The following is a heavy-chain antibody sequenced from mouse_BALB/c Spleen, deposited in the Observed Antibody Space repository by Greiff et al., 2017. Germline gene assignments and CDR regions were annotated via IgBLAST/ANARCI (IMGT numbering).Heavy chain of an antibody. CDR2: IWGDGST. J-gene: IGHJ4*01. Sequence: QVQLKESGPGLVAPSQSLSITCTVSGFSLTGYGVNWVRQPPGKGLEWLGMIWGDGSTDYNSALKSRLSISKDNSKSQVFLKMNSLQTDDTARYYCARRYGSSPHAMDYWGQGTSVTVSS. D-gene: IGHD1-1*01. CDR1: GFSLTGYG. V-gene: IGHV2-6-7*01. CDR3: ARRYGSSPHAMDY.